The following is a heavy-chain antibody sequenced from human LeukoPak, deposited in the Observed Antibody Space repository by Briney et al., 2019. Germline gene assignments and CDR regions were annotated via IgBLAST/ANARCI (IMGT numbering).Heavy chain of an antibody. Sequence: SETLSLTCTVSGGSISRSGHYWVWILQPPGKGLEWIGSIYYPGSTYYNPSLRSRVTISVDTSKNQFSLKLSSVTAADTAVYYCARSVLVVATFDYWGQGTLVTVSS. D-gene: IGHD2-15*01. J-gene: IGHJ4*02. CDR2: IYYPGST. CDR3: ARSVLVVATFDY. V-gene: IGHV4-39*07. CDR1: GGSISRSGHY.